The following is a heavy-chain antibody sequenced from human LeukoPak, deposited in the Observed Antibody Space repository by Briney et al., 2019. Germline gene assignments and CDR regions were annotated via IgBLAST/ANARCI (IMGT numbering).Heavy chain of an antibody. CDR2: ISWNSGSI. J-gene: IGHJ4*02. CDR3: ARDYGDYHYDY. D-gene: IGHD4-17*01. Sequence: GGSLRLSCAASGFTFDDYAMHWVRQAPGKGLEWVSGISWNSGSIGYADSVKGRFTISRDNAKNSLYLQMNSLRAEDTAVYYCARDYGDYHYDYWGQGTLVTVSS. CDR1: GFTFDDYA. V-gene: IGHV3-9*01.